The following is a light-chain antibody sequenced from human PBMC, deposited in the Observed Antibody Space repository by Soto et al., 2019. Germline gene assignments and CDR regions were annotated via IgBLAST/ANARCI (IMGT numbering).Light chain of an antibody. CDR1: QSSVSW. CDR3: QHYNSYSEA. Sequence: DSKMTESPSTLYGSVGDRVTITRRASQSSVSWCAWDQHKPEKAPKLLIYKASTLKSGVLSRCSGSGSGTEFPPPTSSLRPDDLATYYCQHYNSYSEAFGQGAK. J-gene: IGKJ1*01. V-gene: IGKV1-5*03. CDR2: KAS.